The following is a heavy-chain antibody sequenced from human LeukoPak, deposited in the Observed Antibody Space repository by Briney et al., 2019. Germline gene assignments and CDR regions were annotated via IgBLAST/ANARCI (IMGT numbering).Heavy chain of an antibody. D-gene: IGHD2-21*01. CDR2: IYSGGST. V-gene: IGHV3-53*01. CDR3: ARAMARGEDAFDI. Sequence: GGSLRLSCAASGFTFSSYGMHWVRQAPGKGLEWVSVIYSGGSTYYADSVKGRFTISRDNSKNTLYLQMNSLRAEDTAVYYCARAMARGEDAFDIWGQGTMVTVSS. CDR1: GFTFSSYG. J-gene: IGHJ3*02.